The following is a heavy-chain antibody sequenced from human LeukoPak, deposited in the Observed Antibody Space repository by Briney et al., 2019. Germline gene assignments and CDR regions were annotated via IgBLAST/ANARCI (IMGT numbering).Heavy chain of an antibody. CDR1: GFSFGDYA. CDR2: IRSKAYRGAT. J-gene: IGHJ4*02. V-gene: IGHV3-49*04. CDR3: TSVYDTSAYYHSGIDY. Sequence: GGSLRLSCIASGFSFGDYAMSWVRQAPGKGLEWVGFIRSKAYRGATKNAASVKDRFTISRDDSKSIAYLQMNSLKTEDTAIYYCTSVYDTSAYYHSGIDYWGQRTLVTVSS. D-gene: IGHD3-22*01.